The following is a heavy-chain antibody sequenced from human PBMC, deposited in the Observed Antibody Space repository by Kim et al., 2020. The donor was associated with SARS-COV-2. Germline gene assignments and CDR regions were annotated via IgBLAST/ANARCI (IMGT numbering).Heavy chain of an antibody. CDR1: GFTFSSYD. D-gene: IGHD6-13*01. CDR2: IGTAGDT. J-gene: IGHJ5*02. Sequence: GGSLRLSCAASGFTFSSYDMHWVRQATGKGLEWVSAIGTAGDTYYPGSVKGRFTISRENAKNSLYLQMNSLRAGDTAVYYCARDRGAGTGFDPWGQGTLATVSS. CDR3: ARDRGAGTGFDP. V-gene: IGHV3-13*01.